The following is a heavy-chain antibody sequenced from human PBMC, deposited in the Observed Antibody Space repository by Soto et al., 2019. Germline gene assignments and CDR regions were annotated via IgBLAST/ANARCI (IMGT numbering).Heavy chain of an antibody. D-gene: IGHD1-20*01. V-gene: IGHV3-7*01. CDR3: ARGNWNYYYGFDV. CDR2: IKPDGSEQ. Sequence: LRLSCAASEFTFDKYYMTWVRQAPGKGPEWVANIKPDGSEQYYVDSVKGRFTISRDNASNSLYLQMNSLRAEDTAVYFCARGNWNYYYGFDVWGQGTTVTVSS. J-gene: IGHJ6*02. CDR1: EFTFDKYY.